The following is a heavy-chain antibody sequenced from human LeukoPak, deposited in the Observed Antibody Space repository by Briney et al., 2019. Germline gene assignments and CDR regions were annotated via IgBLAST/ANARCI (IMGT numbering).Heavy chain of an antibody. CDR1: GFTFGSYT. J-gene: IGHJ6*03. V-gene: IGHV3-48*01. D-gene: IGHD3-10*01. CDR3: ARERRDYGSGSYYNYTDV. CDR2: IGSSATSSR. Sequence: GGSLRLSCAASGFTFGSYTLNWVRQAPGRGLEWISYIGSSATSSRYYVDSVKGRFTISRDNAKNSLYLEMNYLRAEDTAVYYCARERRDYGSGSYYNYTDVWGKGTTVTVSS.